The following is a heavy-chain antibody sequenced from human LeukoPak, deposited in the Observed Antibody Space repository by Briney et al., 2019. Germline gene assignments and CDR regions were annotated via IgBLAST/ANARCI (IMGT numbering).Heavy chain of an antibody. CDR1: GYTFSRYG. Sequence: ASVKVSCKASGYTFSRYGISWVRQAPGQGLEWMGWISAYNGNTKYAQKLQGRVTMTTDTSTSTAYMELRSLRSDDTAVYFCARDIYDSSGYYFEGSYDAFDIWGQGTMVTVS. J-gene: IGHJ3*02. CDR2: ISAYNGNT. V-gene: IGHV1-18*01. D-gene: IGHD3-22*01. CDR3: ARDIYDSSGYYFEGSYDAFDI.